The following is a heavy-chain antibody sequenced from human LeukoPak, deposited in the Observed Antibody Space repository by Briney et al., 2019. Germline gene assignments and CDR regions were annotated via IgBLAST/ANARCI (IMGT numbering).Heavy chain of an antibody. CDR1: GFTFDDYG. J-gene: IGHJ4*02. D-gene: IGHD3-10*01. Sequence: GGSLRLSCAASGFTFDDYGMSWVRQAPGKGLEWVSGINWNGGSTGYADSVKGRFTISRVNAKNSLYLQMNSLRAEDTALYYCARDGLTYYYGSGCLDYWGQGTLVTVSS. CDR2: INWNGGST. V-gene: IGHV3-20*04. CDR3: ARDGLTYYYGSGCLDY.